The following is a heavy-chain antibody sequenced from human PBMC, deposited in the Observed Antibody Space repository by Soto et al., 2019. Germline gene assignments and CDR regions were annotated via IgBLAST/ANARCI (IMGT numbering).Heavy chain of an antibody. D-gene: IGHD2-15*01. CDR1: GFTFSSYE. J-gene: IGHJ6*02. Sequence: GGSLRLSCAASGFTFSSYEMNWVRQAPGKGLEWVSYISSSGSTIYYADSVKGRFTISRDNAKNSLYLQMNSLRAEDTAVHYCARDILQTGYCSGGSCYSDYYYGMDVWGQGTTVTVSS. CDR2: ISSSGSTI. CDR3: ARDILQTGYCSGGSCYSDYYYGMDV. V-gene: IGHV3-48*03.